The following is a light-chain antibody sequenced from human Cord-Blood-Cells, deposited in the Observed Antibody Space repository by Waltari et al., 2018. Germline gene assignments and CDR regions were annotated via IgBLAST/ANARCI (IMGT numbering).Light chain of an antibody. CDR2: AAS. V-gene: IGKV1-8*01. Sequence: IRVSESPSSLTASTADSVTITCRANQGISIYLAGYQQKQGKTPTLLIYAASTFQSGVPSRFNGSGSRTDFTLTISCLQSEDFATYYCQQYYSYPYTFGQGTKLEIK. CDR1: QGISIY. CDR3: QQYYSYPYT. J-gene: IGKJ2*01.